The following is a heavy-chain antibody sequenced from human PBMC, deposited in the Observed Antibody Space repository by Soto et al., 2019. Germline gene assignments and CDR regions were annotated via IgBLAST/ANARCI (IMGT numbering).Heavy chain of an antibody. Sequence: SETLSLTCTVSGGSISSGGYYWTWIRQPPGGGLEWIGSGTTYYNPSLGGRVTISVDTSKNQFSLILTSVTAADTAVYYCATYGGDTGRFDYWGQGILVTVSS. CDR3: ATYGGDTGRFDY. CDR1: GGSISSGGYY. V-gene: IGHV4-39*01. J-gene: IGHJ4*02. D-gene: IGHD4-17*01. CDR2: SGTT.